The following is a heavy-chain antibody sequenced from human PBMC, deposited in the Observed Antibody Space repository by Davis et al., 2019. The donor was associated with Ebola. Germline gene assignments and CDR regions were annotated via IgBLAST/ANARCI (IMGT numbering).Heavy chain of an antibody. Sequence: AASVKVSRKPSRYTFTNYDINWVRQATGQGLEWMGWLNPNSGNTDSTHKFQGRLTMTKNISIGTAYMELSTLPSEDTAVYYCAIRVYSRSGFDSWGQGTLVTVSS. CDR1: RYTFTNYD. V-gene: IGHV1-8*01. J-gene: IGHJ4*02. D-gene: IGHD2-8*01. CDR2: LNPNSGNT. CDR3: AIRVYSRSGFDS.